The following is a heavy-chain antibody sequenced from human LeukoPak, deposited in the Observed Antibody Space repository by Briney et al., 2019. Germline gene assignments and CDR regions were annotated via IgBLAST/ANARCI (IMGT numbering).Heavy chain of an antibody. J-gene: IGHJ4*02. CDR3: ARRSDIVATIDFDY. CDR1: GYTFTSYD. Sequence: GASVKVSCKASGYTFTSYDINWVRQATGQGLEWMGWMNPNSGNTGYAQKFQGRVTMTRNTSISTAYMELSSLRSDDTAVYYCARRSDIVATIDFDYWGQGTLVTVSS. CDR2: MNPNSGNT. D-gene: IGHD5-12*01. V-gene: IGHV1-8*01.